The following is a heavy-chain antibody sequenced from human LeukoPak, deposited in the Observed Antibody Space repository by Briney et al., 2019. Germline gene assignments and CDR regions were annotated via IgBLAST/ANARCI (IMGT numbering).Heavy chain of an antibody. CDR3: AKDILRWSFDY. J-gene: IGHJ4*02. CDR2: IGGDSRT. V-gene: IGHV3-23*01. CDR1: GFTFSSYA. D-gene: IGHD4-23*01. Sequence: GGSLRLSCAASGFTFSSYAMSWVRRAPGKGLEWVSGIGGDSRTHYADSVEGRFTISRDTSKNMLYLQMNNLRAEDTAVYYCAKDILRWSFDYWGQGTLVTVSS.